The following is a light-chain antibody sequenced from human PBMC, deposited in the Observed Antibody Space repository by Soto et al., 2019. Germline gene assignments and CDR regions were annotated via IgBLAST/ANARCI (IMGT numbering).Light chain of an antibody. J-gene: IGKJ2*01. CDR1: QSVSSSY. CDR2: GAS. V-gene: IGKV3-20*01. Sequence: EIVLTQSPGTLSLSPGERATLSCRASQSVSSSYLAWYQQKPGQAPRLLIYGASCRATGIPDRFSGSGSGTDFTLTISRLEPEDFAVYYCQQFGNSPPYTFGQGTKVDIK. CDR3: QQFGNSPPYT.